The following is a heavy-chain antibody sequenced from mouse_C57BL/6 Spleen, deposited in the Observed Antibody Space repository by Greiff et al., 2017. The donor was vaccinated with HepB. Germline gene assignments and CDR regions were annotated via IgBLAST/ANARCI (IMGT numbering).Heavy chain of an antibody. V-gene: IGHV5-6*01. CDR1: GFTFSSYG. CDR2: ISSGGSYT. CDR3: ARGGYGSSHWYFDV. Sequence: EVKLMESGGDLVKPGGSLKLSCAASGFTFSSYGMSWVRQTPDKRLEWVATISSGGSYTYYPDSVKGRFTISRYNAKNTLYLQMSSLKSEDTAMYYCARGGYGSSHWYFDVWGTGTTVTVSS. J-gene: IGHJ1*03. D-gene: IGHD1-1*01.